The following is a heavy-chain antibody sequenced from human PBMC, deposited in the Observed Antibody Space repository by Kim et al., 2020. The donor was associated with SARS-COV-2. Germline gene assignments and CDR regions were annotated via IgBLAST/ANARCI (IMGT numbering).Heavy chain of an antibody. CDR1: GYTFTSYA. Sequence: ASVKVSCKASGYTFTSYAMHWVRQAPGQRLEWMGWINAGNGNTKYSQKFQGRVTITRDTSASTAYMELSSLRSEDTAVYYCAARGYSGYDSDYWGQGTLVTVSS. CDR2: INAGNGNT. D-gene: IGHD5-12*01. CDR3: AARGYSGYDSDY. V-gene: IGHV1-3*01. J-gene: IGHJ4*02.